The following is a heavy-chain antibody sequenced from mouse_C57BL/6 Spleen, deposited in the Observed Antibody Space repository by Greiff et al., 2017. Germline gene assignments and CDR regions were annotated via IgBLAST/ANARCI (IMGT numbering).Heavy chain of an antibody. CDR1: GFTFSSYA. Sequence: EVQRVESGGGLVKPGGSLKLSCAASGFTFSSYAMSWVRQTPEKRLEWVATISDGGSYTYYPDNVKGRFTISRDNAKNNLYLQMSHLKSEDTAMYYCARDRAYYYGSGGFAYWGQGTLVTVSA. CDR3: ARDRAYYYGSGGFAY. V-gene: IGHV5-4*01. CDR2: ISDGGSYT. D-gene: IGHD1-1*01. J-gene: IGHJ3*01.